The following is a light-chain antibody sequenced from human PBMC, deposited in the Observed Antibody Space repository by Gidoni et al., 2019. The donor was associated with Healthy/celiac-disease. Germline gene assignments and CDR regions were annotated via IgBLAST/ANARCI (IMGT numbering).Light chain of an antibody. CDR2: YTS. CDR1: QGISSD. Sequence: DIQLTQSPSFLSASVGDRVTITCRASQGISSDLAWYQQKPGKAPRLLIYYTSTLHTGIPSSFSGSGSGTDFTLTISSLQPEDFATYYCQQYKAYPWTFGQGTKVEFK. V-gene: IGKV1-9*01. J-gene: IGKJ1*01. CDR3: QQYKAYPWT.